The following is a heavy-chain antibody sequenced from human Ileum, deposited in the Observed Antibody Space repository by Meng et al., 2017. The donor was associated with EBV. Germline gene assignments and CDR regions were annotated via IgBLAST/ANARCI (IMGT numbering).Heavy chain of an antibody. CDR3: ARGQNYYGSGSLIDY. Sequence: QVQLVQSGAGVKKPGASVKVSCKASGYTFTSYGISWVRQAPGQGLEWMGWFSVYNGNTIYAQKLQDRVTMTTDTSTSTAYMELRSLRSDDTAVYYCARGQNYYGSGSLIDYWGQGTLVTVSS. CDR1: GYTFTSYG. J-gene: IGHJ4*02. CDR2: FSVYNGNT. V-gene: IGHV1-18*01. D-gene: IGHD3-10*01.